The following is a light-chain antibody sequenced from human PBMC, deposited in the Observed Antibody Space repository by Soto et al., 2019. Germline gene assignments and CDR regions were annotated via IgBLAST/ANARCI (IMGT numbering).Light chain of an antibody. CDR2: WAS. J-gene: IGKJ4*01. CDR1: ESVLYSSNNKNY. CDR3: QQLYSTTLT. Sequence: DILMTQSPDSLDVSLGERATINCKSSESVLYSSNNKNYLAWYQQKQGQPPKXXXYWASTRESGVPDRFSVIVSGTDGAITISRLKAEDVAVYYCQQLYSTTLTFCGGTKVDIK. V-gene: IGKV4-1*01.